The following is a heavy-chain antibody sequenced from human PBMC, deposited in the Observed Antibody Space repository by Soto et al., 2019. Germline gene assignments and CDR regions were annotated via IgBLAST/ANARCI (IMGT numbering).Heavy chain of an antibody. CDR2: ISSSSSTI. CDR1: GFTFSSYS. V-gene: IGHV3-48*01. J-gene: IGHJ4*02. CDR3: ARDPLSRPSISGHFVEEPAPSYY. D-gene: IGHD2-2*01. Sequence: GGSLRLSCAASGFTFSSYSMNWVRQAPGKGLEWVSYISSSSSTIYYADSVKGRFTISRDNAKNSLYLQMNSLRAEDTDVYYCARDPLSRPSISGHFVEEPAPSYYGGRGTSDPVSS.